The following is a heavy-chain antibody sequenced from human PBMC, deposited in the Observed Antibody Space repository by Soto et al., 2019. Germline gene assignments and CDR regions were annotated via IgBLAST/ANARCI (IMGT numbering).Heavy chain of an antibody. Sequence: PGGSLRLSCTASGFTLSRFWMNWVRQAPGKGLEWVANIKFDGSQKSYVDSVKGRFTISRDNTENSLHLQMDSLRAEDTAVYYCARDTRRDGYQTGGFDSWGLGTLVTVSS. CDR3: ARDTRRDGYQTGGFDS. CDR2: IKFDGSQK. V-gene: IGHV3-7*01. J-gene: IGHJ4*02. D-gene: IGHD7-27*01. CDR1: GFTLSRFW.